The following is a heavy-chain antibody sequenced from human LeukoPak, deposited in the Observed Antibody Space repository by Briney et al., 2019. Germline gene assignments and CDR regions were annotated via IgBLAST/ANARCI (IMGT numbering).Heavy chain of an antibody. J-gene: IGHJ4*02. V-gene: IGHV3-30*04. D-gene: IGHD5-18*01. CDR2: ISYDGSNK. Sequence: HPGRSLRLSCAASGFTFSSYAMHWVRQAPGKGLEWVAVISYDGSNKYYADSVKGRFTISRDNSKNTLYLQMNSLRAEDTAEYYCARVPYGYTGDYWGQGTLVTVSS. CDR1: GFTFSSYA. CDR3: ARVPYGYTGDY.